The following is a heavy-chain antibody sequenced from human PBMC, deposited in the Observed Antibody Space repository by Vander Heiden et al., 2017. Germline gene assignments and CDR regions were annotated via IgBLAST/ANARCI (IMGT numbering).Heavy chain of an antibody. CDR1: GFTFSSYS. CDR3: ARSGVAARRGNNWFDP. J-gene: IGHJ5*02. D-gene: IGHD6-6*01. CDR2: ISSSSSYI. V-gene: IGHV3-21*01. Sequence: EVQLVESGGGLVKPGGSLRLSCAASGFTFSSYSMNWVRHAPGNGLEWVSSISSSSSYIYYADSVKGRFTISRDNAKNSLYLQMNSLRAEDTAVYYCARSGVAARRGNNWFDPWGQGTLVTVSS.